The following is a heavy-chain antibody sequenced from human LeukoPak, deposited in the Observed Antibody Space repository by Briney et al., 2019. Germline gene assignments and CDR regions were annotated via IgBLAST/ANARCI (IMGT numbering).Heavy chain of an antibody. CDR3: AKDRREYSSGWYLDY. D-gene: IGHD6-19*01. J-gene: IGHJ4*02. V-gene: IGHV3-30*02. CDR1: GFTFSSYG. Sequence: GGSLRLSCAASGFTFSSYGMHWVRQAPGKGLEWVAFIRYDGSNKYYADSVKGRFTISRDNSKNTLYLQVNSLRAEDTAVYYCAKDRREYSSGWYLDYWGQGTLVTVSS. CDR2: IRYDGSNK.